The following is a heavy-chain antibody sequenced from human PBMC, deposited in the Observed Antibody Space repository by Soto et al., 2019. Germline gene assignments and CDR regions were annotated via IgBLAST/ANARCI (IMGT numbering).Heavy chain of an antibody. V-gene: IGHV3-43*01. Sequence: GGSLRLSCAGSGFTFDDHTMHWVRQIPGKGLEWVSLITWDGDSTFYADSVKGRFTISRDNSKNSLFLQMNSLTTEDTGLYYCAKEKNRIFDYWGQGTLVTVSS. J-gene: IGHJ4*02. D-gene: IGHD1-20*01. CDR3: AKEKNRIFDY. CDR2: ITWDGDST. CDR1: GFTFDDHT.